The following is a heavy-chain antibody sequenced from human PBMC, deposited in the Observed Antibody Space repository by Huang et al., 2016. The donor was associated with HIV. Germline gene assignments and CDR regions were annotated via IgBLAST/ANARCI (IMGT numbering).Heavy chain of an antibody. D-gene: IGHD3-10*01. CDR1: GYSFISHD. CDR2: INPNSGST. CDR3: ARGRFGETYDYYMDV. J-gene: IGHJ6*03. Sequence: QAQLVQSGAEVKKPGASVKVSCKASGYSFISHDISWVRQAPGQGLGWMGWINPNSGSTGYEQQCRGRVTIDTKTSITTAYMELRSLRPEDTAVYYCARGRFGETYDYYMDVWGKGTPVTVSS. V-gene: IGHV1-8*03.